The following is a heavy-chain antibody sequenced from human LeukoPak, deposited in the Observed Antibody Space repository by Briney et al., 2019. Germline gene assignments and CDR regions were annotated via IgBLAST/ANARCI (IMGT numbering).Heavy chain of an antibody. Sequence: SETLSLTCTVSGGSISSSSDYWAWIRQPPGKGLEWIGTIYYSRSTSYHSSLKSRVTVSVDTSKNQFSLKLSSVTAADTAVYYCARHIYSGSYSRWFDPWGQGTLVTVSS. CDR3: ARHIYSGSYSRWFDP. J-gene: IGHJ5*02. CDR2: IYYSRST. V-gene: IGHV4-39*01. CDR1: GGSISSSSDY. D-gene: IGHD1-26*01.